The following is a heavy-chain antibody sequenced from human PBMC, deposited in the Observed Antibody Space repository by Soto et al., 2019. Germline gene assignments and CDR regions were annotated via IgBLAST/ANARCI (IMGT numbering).Heavy chain of an antibody. CDR1: GGSVTSDWDY. J-gene: IGHJ4*03. CDR3: VRECGASYGYLAY. V-gene: IGHV4-30-4*01. CDR2: ISNSGST. Sequence: SETLCLTCTVSGGSVTSDWDYGSWIRQSPGKGLEWIGYISNSGSTGYNPSLKTRLSMSVDRSKNQFTLRLTSVTAADTAVYFFVRECGASYGYLAYRGHGPQVPVSS. D-gene: IGHD5-18*01.